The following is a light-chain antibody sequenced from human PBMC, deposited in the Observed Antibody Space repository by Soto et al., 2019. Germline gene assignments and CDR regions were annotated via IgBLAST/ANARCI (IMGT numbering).Light chain of an antibody. V-gene: IGLV2-8*01. CDR3: SSYAGSSVV. CDR1: SSDVGSYNL. CDR2: GVS. J-gene: IGLJ2*01. Sequence: QSALTQPPSASGSPGQSVTISCTGTSSDVGSYNLVSWHQQHPGKAPKVMIYGVSQRPSGVPDRFSGSKSGNTASLTVSGLQAEDEADYYCSSYAGSSVVFGAGIKLTVL.